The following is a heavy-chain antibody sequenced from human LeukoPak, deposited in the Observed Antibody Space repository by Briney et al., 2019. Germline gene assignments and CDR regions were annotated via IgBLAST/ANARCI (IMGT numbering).Heavy chain of an antibody. V-gene: IGHV4-39*01. Sequence: SETLSLTCTVSGGSISGNSYYWGWIRQPPGKGLEGIVSMNYSGSTYYNPSLKSRVTLSVDTSKNQFSLKLSSVTSTDTAVYYCATIVGSTKVDDWGQGTLVTVSS. CDR1: GGSISGNSYY. CDR3: ATIVGSTKVDD. D-gene: IGHD1-26*01. J-gene: IGHJ4*02. CDR2: MNYSGST.